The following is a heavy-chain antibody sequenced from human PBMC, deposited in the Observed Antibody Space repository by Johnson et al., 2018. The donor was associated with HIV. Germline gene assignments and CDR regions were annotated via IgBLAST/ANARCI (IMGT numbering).Heavy chain of an antibody. CDR1: GFTFDDYA. CDR3: AKVIVSVGGSYDHDAFDI. V-gene: IGHV3-9*01. Sequence: QLVESGGGLVQPGRSLRLSCAASGFTFDDYAMHWVRQAPGKGLEWVSGISWNSGSIGYADSVKGRFTISRDNAKNSLYLQMNSLRAEDTALYYCAKVIVSVGGSYDHDAFDIWGQGTMVTVSS. J-gene: IGHJ3*02. CDR2: ISWNSGSI. D-gene: IGHD1-26*01.